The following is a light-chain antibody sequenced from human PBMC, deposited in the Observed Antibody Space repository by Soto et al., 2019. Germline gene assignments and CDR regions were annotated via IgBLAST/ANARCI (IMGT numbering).Light chain of an antibody. V-gene: IGKV1-27*01. CDR2: TAS. CDR1: QGIGNS. J-gene: IGKJ1*01. CDR3: QKYDSAPT. Sequence: DIRMTQSPSSLSASVGDRVTITCRPSQGIGNSLAWYQQKPGTVPKLLIHTASTLQSGVPSRFSGSGSGKDFTLTISSLQPEDVATYYCQKYDSAPTFGPGTKVEIK.